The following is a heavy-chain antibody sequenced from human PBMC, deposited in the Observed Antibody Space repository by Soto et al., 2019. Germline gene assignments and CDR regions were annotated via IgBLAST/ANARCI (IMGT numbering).Heavy chain of an antibody. CDR2: IDNDGSSR. V-gene: IGHV3-74*01. CDR3: ATGSGWYSPDY. D-gene: IGHD6-19*01. CDR1: GFTFSSNW. Sequence: EVQLVESGGGLVQPGGSLRLSCAASGFTFSSNWMHWVRQGPGKGLVWVSRIDNDGSSRDYADSVKGRFTISRDNAKNTLYLEMSSLRAEDTAVYYCATGSGWYSPDYWGQGTLVTASS. J-gene: IGHJ4*02.